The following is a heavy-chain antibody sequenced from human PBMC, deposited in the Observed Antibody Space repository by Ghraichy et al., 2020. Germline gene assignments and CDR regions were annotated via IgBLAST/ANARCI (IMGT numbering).Heavy chain of an antibody. V-gene: IGHV3-9*01. CDR3: AKQDSGYFDSSGPPDY. J-gene: IGHJ4*01. D-gene: IGHD3-22*01. CDR2: ISWNSGNV. CDR1: GFRFDDYA. Sequence: LSLTCAASGFRFDDYAMHWVRQAPGKGLEWVSGISWNSGNVGYADSVKGRFTISRDNAKNSLYMQMNSLRAEDTVFYFCAKQDSGYFDSSGPPDYWGHGILVTCSS.